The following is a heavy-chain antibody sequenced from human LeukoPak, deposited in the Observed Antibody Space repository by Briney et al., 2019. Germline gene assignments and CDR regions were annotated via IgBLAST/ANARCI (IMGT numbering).Heavy chain of an antibody. CDR2: ISTYNGHA. CDR1: GYTFTSHG. V-gene: IGHV1-18*01. CDR3: SRDASGSNWTYAVY. J-gene: IGHJ4*02. Sequence: ASVKVSCTASGYTFTSHGISWVRQAPGQGLEWMGWISTYNGHATYAQKLQGRVTMTTDTSTSTAYMELRSLGPDDTAVYYCSRDASGSNWTYAVYWGQGTLVTVSS. D-gene: IGHD1-7*01.